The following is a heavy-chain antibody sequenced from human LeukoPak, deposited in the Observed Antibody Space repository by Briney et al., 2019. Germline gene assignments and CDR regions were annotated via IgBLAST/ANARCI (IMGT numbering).Heavy chain of an antibody. Sequence: ASVKVSCKASGYTFTSYDINWVRQATGQGLEWMGWMNPNSGNTGYAQKFQGRVTMTRNTSISTAYMELSSLRSEDTAVYYCARTRAMDLYYFDYWGQGTLVTVSS. J-gene: IGHJ4*02. D-gene: IGHD5-18*01. V-gene: IGHV1-8*01. CDR1: GYTFTSYD. CDR3: ARTRAMDLYYFDY. CDR2: MNPNSGNT.